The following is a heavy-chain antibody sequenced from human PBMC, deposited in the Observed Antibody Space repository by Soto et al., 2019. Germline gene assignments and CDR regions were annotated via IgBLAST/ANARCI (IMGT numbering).Heavy chain of an antibody. V-gene: IGHV3-72*01. D-gene: IGHD6-13*01. CDR1: GFTFSDHY. J-gene: IGHJ3*02. CDR2: IRNKVNSYTT. Sequence: EVQLVESGGGLVQPGGSLRLSCAASGFTFSDHYMDWVRQGPGAGLEWVGRIRNKVNSYTTEYAASVKGRFTISRDDSKNSLYLQMNSLRTEDTAVYYCTRVRSSSWGLDAFDIWGQGTMVTVSS. CDR3: TRVRSSSWGLDAFDI.